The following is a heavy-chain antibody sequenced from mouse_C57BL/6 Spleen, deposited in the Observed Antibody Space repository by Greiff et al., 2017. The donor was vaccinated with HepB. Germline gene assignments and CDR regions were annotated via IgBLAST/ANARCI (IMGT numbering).Heavy chain of an antibody. CDR1: GYTFTSYW. J-gene: IGHJ4*01. CDR3: ARWYCGSNVYYDMWD. D-gene: IGHD1-1*01. Sequence: QVQLQQPGAELVMPGASVKLSCKASGYTFTSYWIHWVKQRPGQGLEWIGEIDPSDSYTNYKQKFKGKSTLTVDKSSSAAYKKPSSLTSEDSAVYCGARWYCGSNVYYDMWDWGKRISVTVSS. V-gene: IGHV1-69*01. CDR2: IDPSDSYT.